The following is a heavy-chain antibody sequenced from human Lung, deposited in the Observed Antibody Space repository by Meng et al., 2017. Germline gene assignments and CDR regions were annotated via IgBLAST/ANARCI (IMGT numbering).Heavy chain of an antibody. Sequence: VQLVESGGGLSQPGGSLILSCAASGFTVSSNYMSWVRQAPGKGLEWVSRINSDGTKPTYADSVKGRFTISRDNAKNTLYLQMNNLRAEDTAFYYCTNDRLNHWGQGALVTVSS. CDR1: GFTVSSNY. CDR2: INSDGTKP. V-gene: IGHV3-74*02. J-gene: IGHJ1*01. CDR3: TNDRLNH. D-gene: IGHD1-1*01.